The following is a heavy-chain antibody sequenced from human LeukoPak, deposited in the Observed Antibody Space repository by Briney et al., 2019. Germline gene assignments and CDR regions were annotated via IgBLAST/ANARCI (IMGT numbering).Heavy chain of an antibody. Sequence: SETLSLTCTVSGYSISSGYYWGWIRQPPGKGLEWIGSIYYSGSTYYNPSLKSRVTISVDTSKNQFSLKLSSVTAADTAVYYCASQELEVGATTYWGQGTLVTVSS. D-gene: IGHD1-26*01. V-gene: IGHV4-38-2*02. J-gene: IGHJ4*02. CDR1: GYSISSGYY. CDR2: IYYSGST. CDR3: ASQELEVGATTY.